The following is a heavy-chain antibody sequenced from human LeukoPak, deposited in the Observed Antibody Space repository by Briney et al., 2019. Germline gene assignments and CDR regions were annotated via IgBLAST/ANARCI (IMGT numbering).Heavy chain of an antibody. Sequence: ASVKVSCKASGYTFTDYYIHWVRQAPGQGLEWMAWMNPNSGGTSYAQKLQGRVTMTRDTSISTAYMELSRLRFDDTAVYYCAINKQGKSLDYWGQGTLVTVSS. CDR3: AINKQGKSLDY. V-gene: IGHV1-2*02. CDR2: MNPNSGGT. J-gene: IGHJ4*02. CDR1: GYTFTDYY.